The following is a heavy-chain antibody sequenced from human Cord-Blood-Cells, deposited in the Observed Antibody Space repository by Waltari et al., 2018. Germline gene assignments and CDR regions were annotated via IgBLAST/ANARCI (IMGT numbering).Heavy chain of an antibody. CDR3: ARPPYCSGGSCYYYYGMDV. CDR1: GYTFTSYA. D-gene: IGHD2-15*01. CDR2: INTNTGNP. V-gene: IGHV7-4-1*02. Sequence: QVQLVQSGSELKKPGASVQVSCKASGYTFTSYAMNCVRQAPGQGLEWMGWINTNTGNPTYAQGFTGRFVFSLDTSVSTAYLQISSLKAEDTAVYYCARPPYCSGGSCYYYYGMDVWGQGTTVTVSS. J-gene: IGHJ6*02.